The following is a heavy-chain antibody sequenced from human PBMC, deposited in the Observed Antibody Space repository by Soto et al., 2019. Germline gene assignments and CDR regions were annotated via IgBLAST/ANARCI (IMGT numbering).Heavy chain of an antibody. V-gene: IGHV1-24*01. J-gene: IGHJ6*02. CDR3: ASSRYCISTSCHPSSFGYYYYGMDV. CDR1: GYTLTELS. CDR2: FDPEDGET. Sequence: ASVKVSCKVSGYTLTELSMHWVRQAPGKGLEWMGGFDPEDGETIYAQKFQGRVTMTADESTSTAYMELSSLRSEDTAVYYCASSRYCISTSCHPSSFGYYYYGMDVWGQGTTVTVSS. D-gene: IGHD2-2*01.